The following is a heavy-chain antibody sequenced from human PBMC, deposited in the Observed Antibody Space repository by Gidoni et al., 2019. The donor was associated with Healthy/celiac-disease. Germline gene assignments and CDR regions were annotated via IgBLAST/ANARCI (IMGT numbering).Heavy chain of an antibody. CDR3: AREAGSGSYYYS. D-gene: IGHD1-26*01. J-gene: IGHJ5*02. Sequence: QVQLVQSGAAVKKPGASVKVSCKASGSTFTSYAMHWVRQAPGQRLEWMGWINAGNGNTKYSQKFQGRVTITRDTSASTAYMELSSLRSEDTAVYYCAREAGSGSYYYSWGQGTLVTVSS. CDR1: GSTFTSYA. V-gene: IGHV1-3*01. CDR2: INAGNGNT.